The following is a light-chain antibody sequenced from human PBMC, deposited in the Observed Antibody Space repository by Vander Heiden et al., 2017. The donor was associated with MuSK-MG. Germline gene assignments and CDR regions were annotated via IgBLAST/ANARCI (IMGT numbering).Light chain of an antibody. CDR2: DDR. Sequence: SYVLTQPPSVSLAPGQTARITCGGDNIGSKSVHWYQQKPGQAPVLVVYDDRDRPSGIPERFSGSNSGNTATLSIIRVEAGDEADYYCQLWDSSSDHVVFGGGTKLTVL. V-gene: IGLV3-21*02. CDR1: NIGSKS. J-gene: IGLJ2*01. CDR3: QLWDSSSDHVV.